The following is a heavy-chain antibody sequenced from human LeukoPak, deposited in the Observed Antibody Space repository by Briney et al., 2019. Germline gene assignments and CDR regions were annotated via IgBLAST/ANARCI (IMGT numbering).Heavy chain of an antibody. CDR3: ARAQRVATTSSKSWFDL. V-gene: IGHV4-39*07. CDR1: GGSISSSSYY. D-gene: IGHD4-11*01. J-gene: IGHJ5*02. CDR2: IYYSGTT. Sequence: SETLSLTCTVSGGSISSSSYYWGWIRQPPGKGLEWIASIYYSGTTYYNPSLKSRVTISVDTSKNQFSLKLSSVSAADTAVYYCARAQRVATTSSKSWFDLWGQGTLVTVSS.